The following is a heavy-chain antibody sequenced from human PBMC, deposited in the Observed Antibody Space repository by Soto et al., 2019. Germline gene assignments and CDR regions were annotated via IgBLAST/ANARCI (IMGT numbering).Heavy chain of an antibody. CDR1: GSTFSSYG. CDR3: AKDQSLDGYSYGFDY. Sequence: PGGSLRLSCAASGSTFSSYGMHWVRQAPGKGLEWVATIWYDGSQKYYADFVKGRFTISRDNSKNTRNTMYLQMNSLRAEYTAVYYCAKDQSLDGYSYGFDYWGQGTLVTVSS. J-gene: IGHJ4*02. V-gene: IGHV3-33*06. D-gene: IGHD5-18*01. CDR2: IWYDGSQK.